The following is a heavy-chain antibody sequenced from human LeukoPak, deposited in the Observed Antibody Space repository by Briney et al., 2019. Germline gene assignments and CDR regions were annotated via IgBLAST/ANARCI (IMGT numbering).Heavy chain of an antibody. CDR1: GYTFTSYH. CDR3: ARLGPELRYFDWLLQHFDY. D-gene: IGHD3-9*01. Sequence: GASVKVSCKASGYTFTSYHMHWVRQAPGQGLEWMGIINPSGGTTNYAQKFRGRVTMTRDMSTSTAYMELRSLRSDDTAVYYCARLGPELRYFDWLLQHFDYWGQGTLVTVSS. CDR2: INPSGGTT. V-gene: IGHV1-46*01. J-gene: IGHJ4*02.